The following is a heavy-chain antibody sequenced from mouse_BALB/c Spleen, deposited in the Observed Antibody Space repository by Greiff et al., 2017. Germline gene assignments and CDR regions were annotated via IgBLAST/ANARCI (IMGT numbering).Heavy chain of an antibody. D-gene: IGHD1-1*01. J-gene: IGHJ4*01. V-gene: IGHV14-3*02. CDR3: ARSTVVVYYYAMDY. Sequence: DVKLQESGAELVKPGASVKLSCTASGFNIKDTYMHWVKQRPEQGLECIGRIDPANGNTKYDPKFQGKATITADTSSNTAYLQLSSLTSEDTAVYYCARSTVVVYYYAMDYWGQGTSVTVSS. CDR1: GFNIKDTY. CDR2: IDPANGNT.